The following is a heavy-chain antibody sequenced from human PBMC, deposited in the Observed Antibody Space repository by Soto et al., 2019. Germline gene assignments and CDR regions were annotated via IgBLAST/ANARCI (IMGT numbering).Heavy chain of an antibody. CDR3: AEQGNIIDY. CDR1: GYTFTSYG. D-gene: IGHD1-20*01. Sequence: ASVKVSCKDSGYTFTSYGISWVRQAPGQGLEWMGWISAYNGNTNYAQKLRGRVTLTTDTSTSTAYMELRSLRSDDTAVYCYAEQGNIIDYWGQGTLVIGSS. V-gene: IGHV1-18*01. J-gene: IGHJ4*02. CDR2: ISAYNGNT.